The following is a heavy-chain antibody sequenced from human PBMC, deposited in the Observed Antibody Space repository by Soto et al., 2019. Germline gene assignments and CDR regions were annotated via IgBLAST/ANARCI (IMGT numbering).Heavy chain of an antibody. CDR3: ARDRGYTGLGWLDP. CDR2: IIPFFGTT. D-gene: IGHD5-18*01. Sequence: QVQVVQSGAEVRKPGSSVKVSCKASGGTFSSHGVGWVRQAPGQGLEWMGKIIPFFGTTNYAQKFQGRVTITADESTSTVYLEVSSLTSEDTAIYHCARDRGYTGLGWLDPWGQGTLVTVSS. V-gene: IGHV1-69*18. J-gene: IGHJ5*02. CDR1: GGTFSSHG.